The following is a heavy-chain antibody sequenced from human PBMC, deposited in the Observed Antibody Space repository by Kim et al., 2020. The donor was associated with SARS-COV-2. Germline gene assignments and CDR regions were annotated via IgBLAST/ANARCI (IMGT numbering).Heavy chain of an antibody. J-gene: IGHJ4*02. V-gene: IGHV3-48*03. CDR3: ARGPRPNWKMGY. CDR2: ISSSGSTTI. CDR1: GFTFSSYE. D-gene: IGHD1-20*01. Sequence: GGSLRLSCAASGFTFSSYEMHWVRQAPGKGLEWVAYISSSGSTTIYNADSVKGRFTISRDNAKDSLYLQMNSLRGDDTGVYYCARGPRPNWKMGYWGQGT.